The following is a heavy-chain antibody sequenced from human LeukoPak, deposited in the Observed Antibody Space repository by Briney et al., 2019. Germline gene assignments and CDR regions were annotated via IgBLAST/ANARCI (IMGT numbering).Heavy chain of an antibody. CDR2: IRYVGSDK. CDR3: ARANDCALDY. Sequence: GRSLRLSCAASGFTFSSYGMHWVRQAPGKGLEWVAVIRYVGSDKYYADSVKGRFTISRDNSQNTMYLQMNSLRVEDTAVYYCARANDCALDYWGQGTLVTVSS. J-gene: IGHJ4*02. D-gene: IGHD2-21*02. V-gene: IGHV3-30*12. CDR1: GFTFSSYG.